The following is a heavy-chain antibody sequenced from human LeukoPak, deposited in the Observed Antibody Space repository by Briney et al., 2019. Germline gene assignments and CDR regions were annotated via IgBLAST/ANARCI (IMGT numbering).Heavy chain of an antibody. Sequence: ASVTVSCKASGYTFTDYYMHWVRQAPGQGLEWMGWIHPDSGGTNYAQKFQGRVTMTRDTCTSTVYMELRSLRSEDTAVYYCARDHRGSVLAAMGRSYYYYMDVWGKGTTVTISS. V-gene: IGHV1-2*02. CDR2: IHPDSGGT. J-gene: IGHJ6*03. CDR3: ARDHRGSVLAAMGRSYYYYMDV. D-gene: IGHD2-2*01. CDR1: GYTFTDYY.